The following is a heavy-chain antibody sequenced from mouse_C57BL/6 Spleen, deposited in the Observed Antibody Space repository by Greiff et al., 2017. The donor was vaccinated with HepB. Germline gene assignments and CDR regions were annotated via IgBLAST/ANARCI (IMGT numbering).Heavy chain of an antibody. CDR2: ISYDGSN. CDR1: GYSITSGYY. V-gene: IGHV3-6*01. Sequence: EVQLQQSGPGLVKPSQSLSLTCSVTGYSITSGYYWNWIRQFPGNKLEWMGYISYDGSNNYNPSLKNRISITRDTSKNQFFLKLNSVTTEDTATYYCAGGDDGSRSRWGQGTTLTVAS. D-gene: IGHD2-3*01. CDR3: AGGDDGSRSR. J-gene: IGHJ2*01.